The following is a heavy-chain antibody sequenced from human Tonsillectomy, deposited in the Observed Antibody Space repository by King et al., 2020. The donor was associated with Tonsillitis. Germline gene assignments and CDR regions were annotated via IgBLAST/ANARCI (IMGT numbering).Heavy chain of an antibody. CDR2: IYWDDDK. CDR3: VHRGFDILTGYSYYFDY. Sequence: TLKESGPKLVKPKQTLTLTCTFSGFSLSTSAVGVGWIRQPPGKALEWLALIYWDDDKRYSPSLKSRLIITKDTSKNQVVLTMTNMDPVDTATYYCVHRGFDILTGYSYYFDYWGQGTLVTVSS. CDR1: GFSLSTSAVG. V-gene: IGHV2-5*02. D-gene: IGHD3-9*01. J-gene: IGHJ4*02.